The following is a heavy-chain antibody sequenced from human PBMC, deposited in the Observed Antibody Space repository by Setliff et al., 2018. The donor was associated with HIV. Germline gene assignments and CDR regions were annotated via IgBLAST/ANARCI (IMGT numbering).Heavy chain of an antibody. D-gene: IGHD3-10*01. CDR2: ICGSDGAT. V-gene: IGHV3-21*01. J-gene: IGHJ4*02. CDR1: GIIFTKCG. CDR3: ARDLGFGYYYRSGSVYFDY. Sequence: GGSLRLSCAASGIIFTKCGLSWVRQAPGKGLEWISGICGSDGATYYADSVKGRFTISRDNAKNSLYLEMNSLRADDTAVYYCARDLGFGYYYRSGSVYFDYWGQGTLVTVSS.